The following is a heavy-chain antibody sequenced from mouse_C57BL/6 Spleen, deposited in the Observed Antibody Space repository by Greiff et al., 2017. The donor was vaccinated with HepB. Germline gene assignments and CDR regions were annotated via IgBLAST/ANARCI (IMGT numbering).Heavy chain of an antibody. CDR2: ISYDGSN. CDR3: ARDSWAMDY. Sequence: DVQLQESGPGLVKPSQSLSLTCSVTGYSITSGYYWNWIRQFPGNKLEWMGYISYDGSNNYNPSLKNRISITRDTSKNQFFLKLNSVTTEDTATYYCARDSWAMDYWGQGTSVTVSS. V-gene: IGHV3-6*01. CDR1: GYSITSGYY. J-gene: IGHJ4*01.